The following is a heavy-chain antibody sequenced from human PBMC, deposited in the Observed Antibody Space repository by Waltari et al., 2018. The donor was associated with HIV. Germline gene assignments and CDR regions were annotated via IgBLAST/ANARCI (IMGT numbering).Heavy chain of an antibody. D-gene: IGHD2-15*01. V-gene: IGHV3-74*01. CDR3: ARGKDCGGGTCDGYHYYGMDV. CDR2: INPDGTDT. CDR1: GFTFTTSW. J-gene: IGHJ6*02. Sequence: EVQLVESGGGLVQPGGSLRLSCAASGFTFTTSWVHWVRQAPGKGLVWVSRINPDGTDTRYADSVKGRFTISRDNAKNTVYLQVNSLGGEDTSVYYCARGKDCGGGTCDGYHYYGMDVWGQGTTVTVSS.